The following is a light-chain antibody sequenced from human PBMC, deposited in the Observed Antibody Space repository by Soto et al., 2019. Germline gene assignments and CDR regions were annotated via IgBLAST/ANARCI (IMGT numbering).Light chain of an antibody. CDR2: STS. Sequence: QAVVTQEPSLTVSPGGTVTLTCASSTGAVTSGHYPNWFQQKPGQAARPLMYSTSNKHSWSAARFSGSLLGGKAALTLSGVQPEDEAEYYCLLYYGGVQVFGGGNKVTVL. V-gene: IGLV7-43*01. J-gene: IGLJ3*02. CDR1: TGAVTSGHY. CDR3: LLYYGGVQV.